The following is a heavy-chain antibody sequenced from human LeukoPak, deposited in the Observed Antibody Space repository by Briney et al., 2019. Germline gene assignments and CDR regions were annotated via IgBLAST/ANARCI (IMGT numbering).Heavy chain of an antibody. D-gene: IGHD2-15*01. CDR3: TRDIVYLQLEY. V-gene: IGHV3-7*01. J-gene: IGHJ4*02. Sequence: GGSLRLSCAASGFAFANYWMVWVRQAPGKGLEWVASIGKDGSEQAYADSVKGRFTISRDNAKNSLYLQMSSLRVEDTATYYCTRDIVYLQLEYWGRGALISVSS. CDR1: GFAFANYW. CDR2: IGKDGSEQ.